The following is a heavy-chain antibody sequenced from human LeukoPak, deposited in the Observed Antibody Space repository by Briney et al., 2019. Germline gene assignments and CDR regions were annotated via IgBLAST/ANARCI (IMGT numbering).Heavy chain of an antibody. D-gene: IGHD6-19*01. CDR3: ARDQEQWLVSGLDY. J-gene: IGHJ4*02. Sequence: SETLSLTCTVSGYSISSGYYWGWIRQPPGKGLEWIGSIYHSGSTYYNPSLKSRVTISVDTSKNQFSLKLSSVTAADTTVYYCARDQEQWLVSGLDYWGQGTLVTVSS. V-gene: IGHV4-38-2*02. CDR1: GYSISSGYY. CDR2: IYHSGST.